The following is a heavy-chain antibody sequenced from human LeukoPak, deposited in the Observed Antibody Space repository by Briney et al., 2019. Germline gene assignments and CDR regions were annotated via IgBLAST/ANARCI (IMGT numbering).Heavy chain of an antibody. CDR2: ISESGGHP. Sequence: GGPLRLSCAASGFTINNYAMNWVRQAPGKGLEGVSIISESGGHPYYEACVKARFPISIDSSKNTVFLQMNSLRAEDTAAYYCVKDQRVGCCSTISCYLRIRTYYGMDVWGQGTTVTVSS. CDR1: GFTINNYA. J-gene: IGHJ6*02. V-gene: IGHV3-23*01. D-gene: IGHD2-2*01. CDR3: VKDQRVGCCSTISCYLRIRTYYGMDV.